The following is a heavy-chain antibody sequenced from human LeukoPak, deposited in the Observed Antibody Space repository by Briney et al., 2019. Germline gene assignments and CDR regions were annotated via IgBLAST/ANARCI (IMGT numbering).Heavy chain of an antibody. Sequence: GGSLRLSCAAPGFTFSSYGMHWVRQAPGKGLEWVAVISYDGINKYYADSVKGRFTISRDNSKNTLYLQMNSLRAEDTAVYYCAKDEMVRGVIPSPFDYWGQGTLVTVSS. CDR3: AKDEMVRGVIPSPFDY. CDR2: ISYDGINK. J-gene: IGHJ4*02. CDR1: GFTFSSYG. D-gene: IGHD3-10*01. V-gene: IGHV3-30*18.